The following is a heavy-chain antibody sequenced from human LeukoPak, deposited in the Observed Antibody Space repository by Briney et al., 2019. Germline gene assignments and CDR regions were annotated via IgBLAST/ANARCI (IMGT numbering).Heavy chain of an antibody. D-gene: IGHD1-1*01. V-gene: IGHV4-59*06. CDR1: GGSISSYY. J-gene: IGHJ4*02. CDR3: ARAEGPYNGDRTD. Sequence: SETLSLTCTVSGGSISSYYWSWIRQHPGKGLEWIGYIYYSGSTSYNPSLKSRVTISVDTSKNQSSLKLSSVTGADTAVYYCARAEGPYNGDRTDWGQGTLVTVSS. CDR2: IYYSGST.